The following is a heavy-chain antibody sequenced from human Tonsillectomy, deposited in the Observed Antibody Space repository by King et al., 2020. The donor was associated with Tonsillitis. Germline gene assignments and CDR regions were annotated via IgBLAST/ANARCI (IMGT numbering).Heavy chain of an antibody. CDR1: GGSISSSSYY. V-gene: IGHV4-39*01. CDR2: IYYSGST. J-gene: IGHJ2*01. CDR3: ARHHRRSRPHPDWYFDL. D-gene: IGHD6-13*01. Sequence: QLQLQESGPGLVKPSETLSLTCTVSGGSISSSSYYWGWIRQPPGKGLEWIGSIYYSGSTYYNPSLKSRVTISVDTSKNQFSLKLSSVTAADTAVYYCARHHRRSRPHPDWYFDLWGRGTLVTVSS.